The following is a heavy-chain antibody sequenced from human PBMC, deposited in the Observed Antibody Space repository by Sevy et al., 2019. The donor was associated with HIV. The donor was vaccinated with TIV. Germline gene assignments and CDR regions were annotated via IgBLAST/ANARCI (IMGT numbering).Heavy chain of an antibody. Sequence: ASVKVSCQSSGYNFNIYTIHWVRQARGQGLEWVGRISPYDGDTDYAHNFHGRVSLPMDTSTSTAYLGLTSLRSDDTAVYFCTRDTWELLTGIAYYYSGMDVWGQGTTVTVSS. CDR1: GYNFNIYT. D-gene: IGHD1-26*01. CDR3: TRDTWELLTGIAYYYSGMDV. CDR2: ISPYDGDT. V-gene: IGHV1-18*01. J-gene: IGHJ6*02.